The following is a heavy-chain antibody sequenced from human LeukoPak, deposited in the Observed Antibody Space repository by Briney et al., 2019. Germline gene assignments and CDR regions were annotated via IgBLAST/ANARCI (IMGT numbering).Heavy chain of an antibody. V-gene: IGHV3-48*01. Sequence: PGGSLRPSCAASGFTFSSYSMNWVRQAPGKGLEWVSYISSSSSTIYYADSVKGRFTISRDNAKNSLYLQMNSLRAEDTAVYYCAKDRDILTGPVGAFDFWGQGTMVTVSS. CDR1: GFTFSSYS. D-gene: IGHD3-9*01. J-gene: IGHJ3*01. CDR3: AKDRDILTGPVGAFDF. CDR2: ISSSSSTI.